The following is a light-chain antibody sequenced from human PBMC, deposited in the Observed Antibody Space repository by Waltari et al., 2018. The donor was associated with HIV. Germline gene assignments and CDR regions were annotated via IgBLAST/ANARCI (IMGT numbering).Light chain of an antibody. CDR1: QTINVNSLNY. Sequence: DIRMTQSPSSLSASVGDRVTITCRASQTINVNSLNYLNWYQQKPGKAPELLIYAASSLQTGVPSRFSGSESGTDFTLTISSLQPEDFATYYCQQSFSIPFTFGQGTKLEI. V-gene: IGKV1-39*01. J-gene: IGKJ2*01. CDR2: AAS. CDR3: QQSFSIPFT.